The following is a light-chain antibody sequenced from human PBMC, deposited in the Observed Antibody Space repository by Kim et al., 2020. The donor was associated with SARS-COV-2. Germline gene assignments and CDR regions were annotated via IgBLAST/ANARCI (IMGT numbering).Light chain of an antibody. V-gene: IGLV3-1*01. J-gene: IGLJ2*01. Sequence: SYELTQPPSVSVSPGQTASITCSGDKLGDKYACWYQQKPGQSPVLVIYQDSKRPSGIPERFSGSNSGNTATLTICGTQAMDEADYYCQAWDSSTVFFGG. CDR1: KLGDKY. CDR2: QDS. CDR3: QAWDSSTVF.